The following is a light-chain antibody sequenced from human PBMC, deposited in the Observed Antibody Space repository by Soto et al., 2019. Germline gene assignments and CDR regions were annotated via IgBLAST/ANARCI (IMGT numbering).Light chain of an antibody. CDR3: QQYDSSPWT. J-gene: IGKJ1*01. Sequence: EIMVTQSPGTLSLSPGEKTTLSCRASQSISSTYLAWYQQKPGQAPRLLLYGASSRATGIPDRFSGSGSGTDFTLTISRLEPEDFAVYYCQQYDSSPWTFGQGTTVEIK. V-gene: IGKV3-20*01. CDR2: GAS. CDR1: QSISSTY.